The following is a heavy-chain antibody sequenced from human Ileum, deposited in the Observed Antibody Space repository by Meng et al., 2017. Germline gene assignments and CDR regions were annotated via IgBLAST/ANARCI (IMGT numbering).Heavy chain of an antibody. CDR1: GITFSSYW. Sequence: GGSLRLSCAASGITFSSYWMHWVRHTPGKGLVWVSRINYDGSSTSYADSVKGRFTISRDNAKTTLYLQMNSLRVEDTAVYYCARYCSGGSCDHGFDYWGQGTLGTVSS. V-gene: IGHV3-74*01. D-gene: IGHD2-15*01. CDR2: INYDGSST. CDR3: ARYCSGGSCDHGFDY. J-gene: IGHJ4*02.